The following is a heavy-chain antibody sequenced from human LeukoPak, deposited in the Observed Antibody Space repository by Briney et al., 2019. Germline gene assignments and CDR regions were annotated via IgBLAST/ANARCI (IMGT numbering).Heavy chain of an antibody. V-gene: IGHV3-9*01. CDR1: GFTFDDYA. J-gene: IGHJ5*02. Sequence: PGRSLRLSCAASGFTFDDYAMHWVRQAPGKGLEWVSGISWNSGSIGYADSVKSRFTISRDNAKNSLYLQMNSLRAEDTALYYCAKDLVAPWGQGTLVTVSS. CDR3: AKDLVAP. D-gene: IGHD2-15*01. CDR2: ISWNSGSI.